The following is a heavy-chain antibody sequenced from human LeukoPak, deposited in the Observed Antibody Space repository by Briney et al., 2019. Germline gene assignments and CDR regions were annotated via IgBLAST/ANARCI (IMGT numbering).Heavy chain of an antibody. V-gene: IGHV4-4*02. Sequence: SETLSLTCSVSGGSISSSNWWSWVRQPPGKGLEWIGEIYHSGSTNYNPSLKSRVTISVDKSKNQFSLKLSSVTAADTAVYYCASLASRQGIYYFDYWGQGTLVTVSS. D-gene: IGHD2-15*01. CDR1: GGSISSSNW. CDR2: IYHSGST. J-gene: IGHJ4*02. CDR3: ASLASRQGIYYFDY.